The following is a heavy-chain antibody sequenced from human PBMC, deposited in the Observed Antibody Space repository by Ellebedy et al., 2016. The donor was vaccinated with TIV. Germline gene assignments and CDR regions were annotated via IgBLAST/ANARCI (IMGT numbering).Heavy chain of an antibody. V-gene: IGHV4-59*01. CDR3: ARDATSYYYGSGGGLDY. CDR1: GGSISSYY. CDR2: IYYSGST. D-gene: IGHD3-10*01. J-gene: IGHJ4*02. Sequence: SETLSLTCAVSGGSISSYYWSWIRQPPGKGLEWIGYIYYSGSTNYNPSLKSRVTISVDTSKNQFSLKLSSVTAADTAVYYCARDATSYYYGSGGGLDYWGQGTLVTVSS.